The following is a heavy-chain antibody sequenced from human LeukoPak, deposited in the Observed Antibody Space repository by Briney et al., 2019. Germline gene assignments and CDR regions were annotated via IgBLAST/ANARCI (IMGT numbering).Heavy chain of an antibody. J-gene: IGHJ4*02. D-gene: IGHD2-2*01. CDR2: ISATGGNT. CDR1: GITFSSYA. V-gene: IGHV3-23*01. CDR3: ATTSARSCSGTSCYSDY. Sequence: GGSLRLSCAASGITFSSYAMSWVRQAPGKGLEWVSYISATGGNTYFADSVKGRFTISRDNSKNTLYLQTNSLRAEDTAIYYCATTSARSCSGTSCYSDYWGQGTLVTVSS.